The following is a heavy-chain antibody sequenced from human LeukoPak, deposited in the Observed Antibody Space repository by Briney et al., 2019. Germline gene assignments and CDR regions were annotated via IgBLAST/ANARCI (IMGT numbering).Heavy chain of an antibody. J-gene: IGHJ4*02. Sequence: SETLSLTCTVSGGSISSDYWSWIRQPPGKGLEWIGYMYYSRSNNYNPSFKSRVTISVDTSKNQFSLELNSVTAADTAVYYCARDPATYYYDSSGYPPFDYWGQGTLVTVSS. CDR2: MYYSRSN. CDR1: GGSISSDY. D-gene: IGHD3-22*01. CDR3: ARDPATYYYDSSGYPPFDY. V-gene: IGHV4-59*01.